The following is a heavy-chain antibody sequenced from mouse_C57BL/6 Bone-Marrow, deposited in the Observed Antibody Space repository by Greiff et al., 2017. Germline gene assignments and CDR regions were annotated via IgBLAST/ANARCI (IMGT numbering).Heavy chain of an antibody. V-gene: IGHV1-82*01. Sequence: QVQLQQSGPELVKPGASVKISCKASGYAFSSYWMNWVKQRPGKGLEWIGRIYPGDGDTNYNGKFKGKATLTVDKSSSTAYMQLSSLTSEDSAVYFCAGVDYCGYYLAWFAYWGQGTLVTVSA. CDR3: AGVDYCGYYLAWFAY. CDR1: GYAFSSYW. CDR2: IYPGDGDT. J-gene: IGHJ3*01. D-gene: IGHD2-1*01.